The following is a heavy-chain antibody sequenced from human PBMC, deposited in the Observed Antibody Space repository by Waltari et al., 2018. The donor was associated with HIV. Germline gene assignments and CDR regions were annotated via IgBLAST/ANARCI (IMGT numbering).Heavy chain of an antibody. CDR1: GGSIRSGSSY. V-gene: IGHV4-61*02. J-gene: IGHJ3*02. CDR3: AGDRNYYYDSSGYFFNAFDI. Sequence: VQLQESAPGLVKPSQTLSLTCTVSGGSIRSGSSYWSWLRQPAGKGLEWIGRIYTSGCTNYNPSLKSRVTIAVDTSKNQFSLKLSSVTAADTAVYYCAGDRNYYYDSSGYFFNAFDIWGQGTMVTVSS. D-gene: IGHD3-22*01. CDR2: IYTSGCT.